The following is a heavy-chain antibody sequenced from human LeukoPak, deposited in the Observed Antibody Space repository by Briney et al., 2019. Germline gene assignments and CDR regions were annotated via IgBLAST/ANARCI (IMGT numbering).Heavy chain of an antibody. CDR2: ISSSSSYI. J-gene: IGHJ4*02. CDR3: AREVIAAAGTCDY. Sequence: GGSLRLSCAVSGFTFGSYTMNWVRQAPGKGLEWVSSISSSSSYIYYADSVKGRFTISRDNAKNSLYLQMNSLRAEDTAVYYCAREVIAAAGTCDYWGQGTLVTVSS. CDR1: GFTFGSYT. V-gene: IGHV3-21*01. D-gene: IGHD6-13*01.